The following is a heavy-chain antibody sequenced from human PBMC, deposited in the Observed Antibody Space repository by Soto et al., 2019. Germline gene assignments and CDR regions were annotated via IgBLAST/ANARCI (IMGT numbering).Heavy chain of an antibody. CDR1: GYSFIRYW. CDR2: IYPGDSDT. J-gene: IGHJ4*02. D-gene: IGHD1-1*01. V-gene: IGHV5-51*01. CDR3: ASLSLGEQPFDY. Sequence: PGESLKISCKTSGYSFIRYWIGWVRQMPGKGLEWMGIIYPGDSDTRYSPSFQGQITISVDKSISTAYLQWSSLKASDTAIYYCASLSLGEQPFDYWGQGTLVTV.